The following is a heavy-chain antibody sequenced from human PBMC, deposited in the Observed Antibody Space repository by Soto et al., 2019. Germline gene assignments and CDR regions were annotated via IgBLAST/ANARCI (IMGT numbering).Heavy chain of an antibody. CDR3: ARGDSSSWYDYYYYGMDV. J-gene: IGHJ6*02. CDR2: IYTSGST. Sequence: KSSETLSLTCTVSGGSISSYYWSWIRQPAGKGLEWIGRIYTSGSTNYNPSLKSRVTMSVDTSKNQFSLKLSSVTAADTAVYYCARGDSSSWYDYYYYGMDVWGQGTTVTVSS. CDR1: GGSISSYY. V-gene: IGHV4-4*07. D-gene: IGHD6-13*01.